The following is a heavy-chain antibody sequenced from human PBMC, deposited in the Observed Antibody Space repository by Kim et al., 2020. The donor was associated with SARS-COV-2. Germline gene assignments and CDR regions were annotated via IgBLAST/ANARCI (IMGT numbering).Heavy chain of an antibody. CDR1: GFIFSSYA. CDR3: ATEVGKYFQY. Sequence: GGSLRLSCAASGFIFSSYATTWVRQAPGKGLEWVSFINGGGITTYYSDSVKGRFTISRDNSRNTLYLQMNSLRAEDTAVYYCATEVGKYFQYWGQCTLV. J-gene: IGHJ1*01. D-gene: IGHD2-15*01. V-gene: IGHV3-23*01. CDR2: INGGGITT.